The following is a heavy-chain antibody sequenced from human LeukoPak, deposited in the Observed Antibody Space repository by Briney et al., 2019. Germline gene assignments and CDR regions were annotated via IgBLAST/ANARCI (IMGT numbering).Heavy chain of an antibody. Sequence: GALRLSCAASGVTSNYMTWVGQAPGKGLDWVSVIYNGGTTYYADSVKGRFTISRDNSKSTLFVYLQMNSLRTDDTALYYCAGGGEAARSLAYWGQGALVTVSS. V-gene: IGHV3-66*02. J-gene: IGHJ4*02. CDR3: AGGGEAARSLAY. D-gene: IGHD6-6*01. CDR2: IYNGGTT. CDR1: GVTSNY.